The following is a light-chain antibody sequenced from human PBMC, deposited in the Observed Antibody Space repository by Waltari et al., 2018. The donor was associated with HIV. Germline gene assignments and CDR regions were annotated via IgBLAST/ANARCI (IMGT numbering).Light chain of an antibody. J-gene: IGKJ4*01. CDR3: QQYGSSPLT. CDR2: AAF. CDR1: RGVSSSY. Sequence: EIVLPQSPCTLSLSPGERATLSCRARRGVSSSYLAWYQQKPGQAPRRLIYAAFRRATEIPDRFSGSGSGTDFTLTISRLEPEDFAVYYCQQYGSSPLTVGGGTKVEI. V-gene: IGKV3-20*01.